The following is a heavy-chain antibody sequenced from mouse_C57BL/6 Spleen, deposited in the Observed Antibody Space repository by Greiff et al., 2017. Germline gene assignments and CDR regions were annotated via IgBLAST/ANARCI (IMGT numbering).Heavy chain of an antibody. D-gene: IGHD2-3*01. V-gene: IGHV1-54*01. J-gene: IGHJ3*01. Sequence: VQLQQSGAELVRPGTSVKVSCKASGYAFTNYLIEWVKQRPGQGLAWIGVINPGSGGTNYNEKFKGKATLTADKSSSTAYMQLSSLTSEDSAVYFCAREGIYDGSSFAYWGQGTLVTVSA. CDR3: AREGIYDGSSFAY. CDR1: GYAFTNYL. CDR2: INPGSGGT.